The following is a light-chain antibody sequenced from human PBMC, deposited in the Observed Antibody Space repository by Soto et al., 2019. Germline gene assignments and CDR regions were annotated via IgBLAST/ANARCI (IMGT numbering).Light chain of an antibody. CDR1: QDISKN. Sequence: IQMTQSPSSLSASVGDRVTITCQASQDISKNLNWYQQNPGKAPKLLIYDASSLQTGVPSRFSGSGSATHFTITISSLQPQDIATYYCQQYDNLLPITFGQGTRLEIK. J-gene: IGKJ5*01. V-gene: IGKV1-33*01. CDR2: DAS. CDR3: QQYDNLLPIT.